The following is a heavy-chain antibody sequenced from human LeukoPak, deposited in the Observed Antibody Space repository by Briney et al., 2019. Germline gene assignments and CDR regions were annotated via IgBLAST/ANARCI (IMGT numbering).Heavy chain of an antibody. D-gene: IGHD3-16*01. CDR2: IRQDGSEK. V-gene: IGHV3-7*01. Sequence: PGGSLRLSCAASGFTFIRYWMSWVRQAPGKGLEWLANIRQDGSEKYYVDSVKGRFTISRGDAKNSLYLQMNSLRAEDTAVYYCARDFAGDPYYYYYMDVWGKGTTVTVSS. CDR1: GFTFIRYW. CDR3: ARDFAGDPYYYYYMDV. J-gene: IGHJ6*03.